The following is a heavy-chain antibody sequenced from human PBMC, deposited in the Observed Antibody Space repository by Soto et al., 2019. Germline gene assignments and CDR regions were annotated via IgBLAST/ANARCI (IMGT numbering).Heavy chain of an antibody. CDR2: INHSGTI. CDR1: GGSCSGYY. V-gene: IGHV4-34*01. Sequence: SETLSLTCAVDGGSCSGYYWTWIRQPPGTGLEWIGEINHSGTISSNPSLNSRVTLSVDTSENQFSLKLNSVAAADTAIYYCERQVTGLMGYAYDIWGQGTMVTGSS. J-gene: IGHJ3*02. CDR3: ERQVTGLMGYAYDI. D-gene: IGHD1-20*01.